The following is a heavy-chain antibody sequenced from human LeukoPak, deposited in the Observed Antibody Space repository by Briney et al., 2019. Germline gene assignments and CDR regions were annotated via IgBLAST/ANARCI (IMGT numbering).Heavy chain of an antibody. D-gene: IGHD3-22*01. Sequence: GASVKVSCKASGYTFTSYYMHWVRQAPGQGLEWMGIINPSGGSTSYAQKFQGRVTMTRDTSTSTVYMELSSLRSEDTAVYYCASSDNYYDSSGYYYGLDYWGQGTLVTVSS. CDR2: INPSGGST. CDR1: GYTFTSYY. J-gene: IGHJ4*02. CDR3: ASSDNYYDSSGYYYGLDY. V-gene: IGHV1-46*01.